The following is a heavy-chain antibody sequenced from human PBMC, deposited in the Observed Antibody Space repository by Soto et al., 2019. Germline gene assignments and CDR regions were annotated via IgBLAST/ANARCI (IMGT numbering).Heavy chain of an antibody. CDR2: ISSDGSIQ. Sequence: QVQLVESGGGVVQPGTSLRLSCAGSGFTFSTYVMHWVRQAPGKGLEWVAVISSDGSIQYYADSVKGRFTISRDNPKNTLYLQMNSLGAEDTAVYHCATVNLAVTTIDHWGQGTLVTVSS. CDR1: GFTFSTYV. CDR3: ATVNLAVTTIDH. J-gene: IGHJ4*02. D-gene: IGHD4-4*01. V-gene: IGHV3-30-3*01.